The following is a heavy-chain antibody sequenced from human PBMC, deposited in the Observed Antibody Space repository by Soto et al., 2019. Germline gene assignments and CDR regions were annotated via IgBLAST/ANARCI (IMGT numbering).Heavy chain of an antibody. CDR1: GYTFTSYY. CDR3: ARCVGYYDSSGNNWFDP. V-gene: IGHV1-46*03. Sequence: QVQLVQSGAEVKKPGASVKVSCKASGYTFTSYYMHWVRQAPGQGLEWMGIINPSGGSTSYAQKFQGRVTMTRXXSXSXXYMELSSLRSEDTAVYYCARCVGYYDSSGNNWFDPWGQGTLVTVSS. CDR2: INPSGGST. D-gene: IGHD3-22*01. J-gene: IGHJ5*02.